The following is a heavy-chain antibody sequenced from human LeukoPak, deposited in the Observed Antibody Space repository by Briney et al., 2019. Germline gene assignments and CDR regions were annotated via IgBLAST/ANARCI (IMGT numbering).Heavy chain of an antibody. CDR1: GYTFTSYS. CDR3: ARAQVTREELDY. CDR2: ISAYNGNT. D-gene: IGHD4-23*01. Sequence: GASVKVSCKASGYTFTSYSINWVRQAPGQGLEWMGWISAYNGNTNYAQKLQGRVTMTTDTSTSTAYMELRSLRSDDTAVYYCARAQVTREELDYWGQGTLVTVSS. V-gene: IGHV1-18*01. J-gene: IGHJ4*02.